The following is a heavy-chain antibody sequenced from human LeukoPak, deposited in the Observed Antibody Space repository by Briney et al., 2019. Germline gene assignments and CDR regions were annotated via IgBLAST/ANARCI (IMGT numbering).Heavy chain of an antibody. J-gene: IGHJ4*02. V-gene: IGHV1-18*01. CDR2: VTSDNRDT. D-gene: IGHD1-1*01. Sequence: GASVKVSCRASGYNFSAYGMTWVRQAPGQGLEWMGWVTSDNRDTKYAPKFQGRVTMTTDMSSTTAYMELRSLRSDGTAVYYCARGSHEYWNDYWGQGTLVTVSS. CDR1: GYNFSAYG. CDR3: ARGSHEYWNDY.